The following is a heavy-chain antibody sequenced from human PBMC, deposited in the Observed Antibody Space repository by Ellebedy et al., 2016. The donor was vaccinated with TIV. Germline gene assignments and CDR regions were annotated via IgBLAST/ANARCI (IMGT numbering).Heavy chain of an antibody. D-gene: IGHD4-17*01. CDR2: ISWDDGST. V-gene: IGHV3-43D*03. J-gene: IGHJ4*02. Sequence: GESLKISCAASGFTFDDYAMHWVRQAPGKGLEWVSLISWDDGSTYYADSVKGRFTISRDNSKNSLYLQMNSLRAEDTALYYCAKGAVTAWYYFDYWGQGTLVTVSS. CDR1: GFTFDDYA. CDR3: AKGAVTAWYYFDY.